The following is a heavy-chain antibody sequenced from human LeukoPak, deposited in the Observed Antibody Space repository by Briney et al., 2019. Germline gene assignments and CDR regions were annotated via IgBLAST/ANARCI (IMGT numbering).Heavy chain of an antibody. V-gene: IGHV1-18*01. J-gene: IGHJ3*02. CDR1: GYTFTSDG. CDR3: ARDRENYGDAFDI. D-gene: IGHD3-10*01. Sequence: GASVKVSCKASGYTFTSDGISWVRQAPGQGLEWMGWISAYNGNRNYAQKFQGRVTMTTDTSTSTAYMELRSLRSDDTAVYYCARDRENYGDAFDIWGQGTMVTVSS. CDR2: ISAYNGNR.